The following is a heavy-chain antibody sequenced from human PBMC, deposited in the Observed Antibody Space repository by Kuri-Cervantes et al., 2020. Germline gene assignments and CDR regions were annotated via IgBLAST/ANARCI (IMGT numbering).Heavy chain of an antibody. Sequence: SCTVSGGSISSYYWSWIRQPPGKGLEWIGEINHGGSTNYNPSLKSRVTISVDTSKNQFSLKLSSVTAADTAVYYCASPYRSSTSCYENWFDPWGQGTLVTVSS. CDR2: INHGGST. CDR1: GGSISSYY. V-gene: IGHV4-34*01. J-gene: IGHJ5*02. D-gene: IGHD2-2*01. CDR3: ASPYRSSTSCYENWFDP.